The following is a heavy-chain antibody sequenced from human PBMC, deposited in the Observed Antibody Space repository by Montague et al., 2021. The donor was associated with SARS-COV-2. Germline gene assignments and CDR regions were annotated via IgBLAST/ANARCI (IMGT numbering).Heavy chain of an antibody. CDR2: IYHIGAF. V-gene: IGHV4-4*02. J-gene: IGHJ4*02. CDR3: ARTREGATRYFDY. Sequence: SETLSLTCAVSGASINSYENWWSWVRQPPGKGLEWIGEIYHIGAFNYNPSLTSRVTISIDTSRNQLSLKLSSVTAADTAVYYCARTREGATRYFDYWGQGTLVTVSS. D-gene: IGHD1-26*01. CDR1: GASINSYENW.